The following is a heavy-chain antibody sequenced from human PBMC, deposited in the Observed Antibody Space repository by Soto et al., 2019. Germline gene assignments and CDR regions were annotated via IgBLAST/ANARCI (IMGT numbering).Heavy chain of an antibody. D-gene: IGHD3-9*01. V-gene: IGHV2-5*02. J-gene: IGHJ4*02. Sequence: QITLKESGPTLVKPTQTLTLTCTFSGFSLSTSGVGVGWIRQPPGKALEGLALIYWDDEKRYSPSLKSRLTITKDTYKNQVVLRVTNVDPVDTGTYYCAHKKTYYDALTGYYNSPYFDSRGPGTQVIVSS. CDR1: GFSLSTSGVG. CDR3: AHKKTYYDALTGYYNSPYFDS. CDR2: IYWDDEK.